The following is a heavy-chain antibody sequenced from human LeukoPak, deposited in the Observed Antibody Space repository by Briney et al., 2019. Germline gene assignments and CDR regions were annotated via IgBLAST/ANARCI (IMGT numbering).Heavy chain of an antibody. CDR3: VLVCKQLLRGYHACDI. J-gene: IGHJ3*02. CDR2: ISYDGSNK. CDR1: GFTFSSYA. V-gene: IGHV3-30-3*01. Sequence: GGSLRLSCAASGFTFSSYAMHWVRQAPGKGLGWVAVISYDGSNKYYADSVKGRFTISRDNSKNTLYLKMNSLRAEDTAVYYCVLVCKQLLRGYHACDIWGQGTMVTVS. D-gene: IGHD6-13*01.